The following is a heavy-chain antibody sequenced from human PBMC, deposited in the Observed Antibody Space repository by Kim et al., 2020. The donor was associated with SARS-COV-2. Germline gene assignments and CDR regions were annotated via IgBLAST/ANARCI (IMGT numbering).Heavy chain of an antibody. CDR2: IWYDGSNK. J-gene: IGHJ6*02. CDR1: GFTFSSYG. Sequence: GGSLRLSCAASGFTFSSYGMHWVRQAPGKGLEWVAVIWYDGSNKYYADSVKGRFTISRDNSKNTLYLQMNSLRAEDTAVYYCAKVGRGSLNVVGPYGMDVWGQGTTVTVSS. CDR3: AKVGRGSLNVVGPYGMDV. V-gene: IGHV3-33*06. D-gene: IGHD2-15*01.